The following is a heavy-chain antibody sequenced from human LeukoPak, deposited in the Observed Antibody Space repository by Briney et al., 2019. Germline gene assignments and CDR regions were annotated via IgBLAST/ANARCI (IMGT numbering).Heavy chain of an antibody. Sequence: GRSLRLSCVTSGFTFSGHVMNWVRQAPGKGLEWLALISYDGSMKLYASSVKGRFTISRDNARNTLYLQMNSLRDEDTAVYYCAGPSWGSSGWFPFDYWGQGTLVTVSS. V-gene: IGHV3-30*04. D-gene: IGHD6-19*01. CDR2: ISYDGSMK. CDR1: GFTFSGHV. J-gene: IGHJ4*02. CDR3: AGPSWGSSGWFPFDY.